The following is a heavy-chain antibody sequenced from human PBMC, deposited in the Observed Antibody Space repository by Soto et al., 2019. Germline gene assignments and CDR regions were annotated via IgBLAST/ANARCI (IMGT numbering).Heavy chain of an antibody. Sequence: SETLSLPCTVSGDSISSDYYHWTWIRQSPGKGLEWIGYIHHSGSILYNPSLKSRVTISVDTSKNQFSLHLTSVTAAYTAVYFCAREDDVGDILDVWGQGTTVTVSS. CDR2: IHHSGSI. CDR3: AREDDVGDILDV. CDR1: GDSISSDYYH. D-gene: IGHD2-21*02. V-gene: IGHV4-30-4*08. J-gene: IGHJ6*02.